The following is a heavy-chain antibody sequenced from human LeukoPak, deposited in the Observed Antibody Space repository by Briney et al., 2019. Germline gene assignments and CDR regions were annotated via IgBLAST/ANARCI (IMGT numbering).Heavy chain of an antibody. Sequence: GGSLRLSCAASGFTFSSYSMNWVRQAPGKGLEWVSYISSSSSTIYYADSVKGRFTISRDNAKNSLYLQMNSLRAKDTAVYYCARDVSNPTFRYYGMDVWGQGTTVTVSS. CDR2: ISSSSSTI. J-gene: IGHJ6*02. D-gene: IGHD2/OR15-2a*01. V-gene: IGHV3-48*04. CDR3: ARDVSNPTFRYYGMDV. CDR1: GFTFSSYS.